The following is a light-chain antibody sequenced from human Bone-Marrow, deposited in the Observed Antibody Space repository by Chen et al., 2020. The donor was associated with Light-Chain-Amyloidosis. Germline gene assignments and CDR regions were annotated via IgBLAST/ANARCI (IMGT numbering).Light chain of an antibody. CDR3: LVSYSGARPV. V-gene: IGLV7-46*01. J-gene: IGLJ2*01. CDR1: TGAVTSGLY. CDR2: DTS. Sequence: QAVVTQEPSLTVSPGGTVTLPCGSSTGAVTSGLYPYWFQQKPGQAPRTLIYDTSNKHSWTPARFSGSLLGGKAALTLSGAQTEDEAEYYCLVSYSGARPVFGGGTKLTVL.